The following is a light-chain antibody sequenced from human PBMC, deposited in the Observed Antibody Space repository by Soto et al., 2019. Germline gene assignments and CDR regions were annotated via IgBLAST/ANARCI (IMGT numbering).Light chain of an antibody. Sequence: EVVMTQSPATLSVSPGERATLSCRASQSVNSNLAWYQQKPGQAPRLLIYAASTTATGIPARFSGSGSGTEFTLTISSLQSEDFAVYNCQQYNKWPRTFGQGTKVDIK. CDR3: QQYNKWPRT. J-gene: IGKJ2*01. CDR2: AAS. V-gene: IGKV3-15*01. CDR1: QSVNSN.